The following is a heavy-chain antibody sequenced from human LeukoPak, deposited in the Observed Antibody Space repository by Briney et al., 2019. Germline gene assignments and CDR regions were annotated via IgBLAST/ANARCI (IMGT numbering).Heavy chain of an antibody. CDR1: GYSFTSYW. J-gene: IGHJ3*02. V-gene: IGHV5-51*01. CDR2: IYPGDSDT. Sequence: GESLKISCKGSGYSFTSYWIGWVRQMPGKGLEWMGIIYPGDSDTRYSPSFQGQVTISADKSISTAYLQWSSLKASDTAMYCCARPLGCCSSTSCRLDAFDIWGQGTMVTVSS. D-gene: IGHD2-2*01. CDR3: ARPLGCCSSTSCRLDAFDI.